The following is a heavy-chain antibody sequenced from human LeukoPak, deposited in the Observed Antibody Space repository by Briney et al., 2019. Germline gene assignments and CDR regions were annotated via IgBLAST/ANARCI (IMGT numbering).Heavy chain of an antibody. CDR2: IYYSGST. J-gene: IGHJ5*02. V-gene: IGHV4-59*08. CDR3: ARSYDKTFPGWFDP. CDR1: GGSISSYY. Sequence: RASETLSLTCTVSGGSISSYYWSWIRQPPGKGLEWIGYIYYSGSTNYNPSLKSRVTISVDTSKNQFSLKLSSVTAADTAVYYCARSYDKTFPGWFDPWGQGTLVTVSS. D-gene: IGHD3-22*01.